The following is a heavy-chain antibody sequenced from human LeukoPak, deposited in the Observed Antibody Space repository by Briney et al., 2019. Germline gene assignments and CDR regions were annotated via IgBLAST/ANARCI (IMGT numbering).Heavy chain of an antibody. CDR2: IIPILGIA. D-gene: IGHD3-22*01. J-gene: IGHJ4*02. Sequence: ASVKVSCKASGGTFSSYAISWVRQAPGQGLERMGRIIPILGIANYAQKFQGRVTITADKSTSTAYMELSSLRSEDTAVYYCASGVRDYDSSGPRDYWGREPWSPSPQ. CDR1: GGTFSSYA. V-gene: IGHV1-69*04. CDR3: ASGVRDYDSSGPRDY.